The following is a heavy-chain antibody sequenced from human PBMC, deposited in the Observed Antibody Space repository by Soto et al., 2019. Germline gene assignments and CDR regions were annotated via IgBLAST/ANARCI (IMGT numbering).Heavy chain of an antibody. CDR1: GFTFNTYF. J-gene: IGHJ6*02. V-gene: IGHV3-23*01. Sequence: QLLESGGGLVQPGGSLRLACTASGFTFNTYFMSWVRQAPGEGLDWISVISGGGGTKYYSASVKGRYTISIDNSKHTLYLQMNSLRADDTAVYYCAKTLPASNFSLDVWGHGTRVNFSS. CDR2: ISGGGGTK. CDR3: AKTLPASNFSLDV. D-gene: IGHD1-1*01.